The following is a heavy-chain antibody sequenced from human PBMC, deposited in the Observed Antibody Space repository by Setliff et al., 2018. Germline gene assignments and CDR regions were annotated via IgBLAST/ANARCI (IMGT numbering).Heavy chain of an antibody. CDR2: TIPNFGTT. D-gene: IGHD5-18*01. Sequence: AASVKVSCKASGGTFSSYGISWGRQAPGQGLEWLGGTIPNFGTTNYAQEFQGRVTIITDESTSTAYMELSSLRFEDTAVYYCAREGVDTRSSTDYRYYMDLWGKGTTVTVSS. CDR1: GGTFSSYG. J-gene: IGHJ6*03. V-gene: IGHV1-69*05. CDR3: AREGVDTRSSTDYRYYMDL.